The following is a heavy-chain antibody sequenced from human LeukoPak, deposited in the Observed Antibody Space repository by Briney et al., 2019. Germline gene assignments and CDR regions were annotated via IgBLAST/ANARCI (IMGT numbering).Heavy chain of an antibody. Sequence: ASVKVSCKTSGYSFSGYYIHWLRQAPGQGLEWVGWINPTSGGTSYPQKFQGRITMTSDTSIGTAYMELSRLRSDDTAVYFCARTYTSSWTPLHLDYWGPGALVTVSS. V-gene: IGHV1-2*02. CDR1: GYSFSGYY. D-gene: IGHD6-13*01. J-gene: IGHJ4*02. CDR2: INPTSGGT. CDR3: ARTYTSSWTPLHLDY.